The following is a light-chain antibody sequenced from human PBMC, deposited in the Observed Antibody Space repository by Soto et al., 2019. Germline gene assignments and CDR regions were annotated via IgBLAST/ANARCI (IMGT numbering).Light chain of an antibody. V-gene: IGKV3-20*01. CDR3: QQYGSSPPA. CDR2: GIS. Sequence: ENVLTQSPGTLSLSPGEGATLSCRATPSVTSRYFAWYQQKPGQAPRLLIYGISSRATDIPDRFSGSGSGTDYTITISRLETEDFGVYYCQQYGSSPPAFGPGTKVDIK. J-gene: IGKJ3*01. CDR1: PSVTSRY.